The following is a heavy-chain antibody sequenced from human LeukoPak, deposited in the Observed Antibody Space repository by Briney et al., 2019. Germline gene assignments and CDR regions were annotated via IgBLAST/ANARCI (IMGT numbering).Heavy chain of an antibody. Sequence: GGSLRLSCAASGFAFSSYSMNWVRQAPGKGLEWVSYISSSSSTIYYADSVKGRFTISRDNAKNSLYLQMNSLRDEDTAVYYCAREYCSSTSCYLYYFDYWGQGTLVTVSS. J-gene: IGHJ4*02. CDR1: GFAFSSYS. CDR2: ISSSSSTI. V-gene: IGHV3-48*02. CDR3: AREYCSSTSCYLYYFDY. D-gene: IGHD2-2*01.